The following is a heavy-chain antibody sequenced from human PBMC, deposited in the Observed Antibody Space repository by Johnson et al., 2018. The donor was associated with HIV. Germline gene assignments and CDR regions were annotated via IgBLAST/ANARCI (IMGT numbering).Heavy chain of an antibody. D-gene: IGHD2-2*01. J-gene: IGHJ3*02. Sequence: QVQLVESGGGVVQPGRSLRLSCAASGFTFSSYAMHWVRQAPGKGLEWVAVISYDGTNKYYADSVKGRFTISRDNSKNTVYLQMNSLRADDTAVYYCARGTLAAFDIWGQGTMVTVSS. CDR1: GFTFSSYA. CDR3: ARGTLAAFDI. CDR2: ISYDGTNK. V-gene: IGHV3-30-3*01.